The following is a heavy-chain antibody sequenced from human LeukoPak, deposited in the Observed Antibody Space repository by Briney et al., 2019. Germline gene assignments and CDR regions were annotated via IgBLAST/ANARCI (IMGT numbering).Heavy chain of an antibody. CDR2: ISGRDGST. CDR1: GFTFNTYA. J-gene: IGHJ2*01. Sequence: GGSLRLSCAASGFTFNTYALSWVRQSPERGLEWVSAISGRDGSTFYANSVRGRFTISSDTSKNTLYLQMSTLRAEDTAVYYCAKGSTSFWYFDLWGRGTLVTVSS. CDR3: AKGSTSFWYFDL. D-gene: IGHD4-11*01. V-gene: IGHV3-23*01.